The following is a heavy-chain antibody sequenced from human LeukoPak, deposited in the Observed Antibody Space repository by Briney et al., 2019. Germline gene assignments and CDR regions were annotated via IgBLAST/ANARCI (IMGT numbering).Heavy chain of an antibody. Sequence: SETLSLTCSVSGVSIRSYSWSWIRQPSGKGLEWIGRIQTSESTNYNPSLRSRVTMSVDTSKNQFSLKLSSVTAADTAVYYCAREEEGDYSDYFDYWGQGTLVTVSS. D-gene: IGHD2-15*01. J-gene: IGHJ4*02. CDR3: AREEEGDYSDYFDY. V-gene: IGHV4-4*07. CDR1: GVSIRSYS. CDR2: IQTSEST.